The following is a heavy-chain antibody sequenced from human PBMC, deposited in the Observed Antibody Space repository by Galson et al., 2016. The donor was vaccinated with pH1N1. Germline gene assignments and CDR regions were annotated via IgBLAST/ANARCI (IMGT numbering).Heavy chain of an antibody. D-gene: IGHD4-17*01. CDR3: AWQYDFGDYRGDAFDI. J-gene: IGHJ3*02. Sequence: QSGAEVKKPGESLKISCKASGYRFTSYWIAWVRQVPGKGLEWVGIVNPGGSTIRYSPPFQGQVTISSDKSINTAYLQWTSLKASDTATYYCAWQYDFGDYRGDAFDIWGQGTMVIVSS. CDR2: VNPGGSTI. V-gene: IGHV5-51*03. CDR1: GYRFTSYW.